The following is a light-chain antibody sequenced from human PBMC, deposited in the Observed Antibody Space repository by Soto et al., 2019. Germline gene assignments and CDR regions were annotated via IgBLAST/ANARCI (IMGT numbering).Light chain of an antibody. CDR1: SSDVGSYNL. V-gene: IGLV2-23*01. CDR3: SSYAGSSTSQV. CDR2: EGS. J-gene: IGLJ2*01. Sequence: QSVLTQPASVSGSPGQSITISCTGTSSDVGSYNLVSWYQQHPGKAPKLMIYEGSKRPSGVSNRFSGSKSGNTASLTISGLQAEDEADYYCSSYAGSSTSQVFGGGTKLTVL.